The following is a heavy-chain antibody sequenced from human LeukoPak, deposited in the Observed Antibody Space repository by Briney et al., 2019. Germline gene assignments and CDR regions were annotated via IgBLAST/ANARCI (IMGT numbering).Heavy chain of an antibody. CDR1: GGTFSSYA. J-gene: IGHJ4*02. Sequence: ASVKVSCKASGGTFSSYAFSWVRQAPGQGLEWMGGIIPIFGTANYAQKFQGRVTITTDESTSTAYMELSSLRSEDTAVYYCAAGGTYSSGEEFDYWGQGTLVTVSS. V-gene: IGHV1-69*05. CDR2: IIPIFGTA. CDR3: AAGGTYSSGEEFDY. D-gene: IGHD6-25*01.